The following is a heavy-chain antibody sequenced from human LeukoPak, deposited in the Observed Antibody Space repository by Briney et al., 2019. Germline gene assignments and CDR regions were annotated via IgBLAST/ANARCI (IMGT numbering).Heavy chain of an antibody. V-gene: IGHV4-4*07. CDR3: ARAPSYNSARLDV. D-gene: IGHD1-1*01. CDR2: IYTSGST. CDR1: GGSISNYY. Sequence: SETLSLTCTVSGGSISNYYWTWIRQPAGKGLEWIGRIYTSGSTNYNPSLKSRITMSLDTSKNQFPLKLSSVTAADTAVYYCARAPSYNSARLDVWGRGTTVTVSS. J-gene: IGHJ6*02.